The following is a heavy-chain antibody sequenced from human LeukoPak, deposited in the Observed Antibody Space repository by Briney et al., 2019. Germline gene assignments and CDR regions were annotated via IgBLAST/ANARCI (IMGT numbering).Heavy chain of an antibody. CDR2: IYYSGST. CDR1: GGSISSYY. J-gene: IGHJ4*02. Sequence: SETLSLTCTVSGGSISSYYWSWIRQPPGKGLEWIGYIYYSGSTNYNPSLKSRVTISVDTSKNQFSLKLSSVTAADTAVYYCARGTQPELELSPGFDYWGQGTLVTVSS. CDR3: ARGTQPELELSPGFDY. V-gene: IGHV4-59*01. D-gene: IGHD1-7*01.